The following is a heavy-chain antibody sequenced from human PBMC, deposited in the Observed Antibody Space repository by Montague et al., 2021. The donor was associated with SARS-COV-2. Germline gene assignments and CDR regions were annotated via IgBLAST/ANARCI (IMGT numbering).Heavy chain of an antibody. V-gene: IGHV2-70*11. CDR2: IDWDDDK. Sequence: VKPTQTLTLTCTFSGFSLSTSGMCVSWIRQPPGRALEWLARIDWDDDKYYSTSLKTRLTISKDTSKNQAVLTMTNMDPVDTATYYCARILVAAAGSPFDPWGQGTLVTVSS. CDR3: ARILVAAAGSPFDP. CDR1: GFSLSTSGMC. D-gene: IGHD6-13*01. J-gene: IGHJ5*02.